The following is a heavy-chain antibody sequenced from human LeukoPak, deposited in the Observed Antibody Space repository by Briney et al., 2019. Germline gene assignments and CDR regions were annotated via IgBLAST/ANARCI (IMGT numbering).Heavy chain of an antibody. V-gene: IGHV3-7*01. Sequence: GGSLRLSCAASGFTFSNYWMSWVRQAPGKGLEWVANIKQDGSEKYYVDSVKGRFTISRDNVKNSLYLQMNSLRAEDTAVYYCARGDFVVVVAATNPDYWGQGTLVTVSS. CDR3: ARGDFVVVVAATNPDY. J-gene: IGHJ4*02. CDR1: GFTFSNYW. CDR2: IKQDGSEK. D-gene: IGHD2-15*01.